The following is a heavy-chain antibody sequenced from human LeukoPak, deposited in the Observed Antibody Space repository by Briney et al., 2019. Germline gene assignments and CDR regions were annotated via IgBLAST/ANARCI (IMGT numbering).Heavy chain of an antibody. Sequence: SETLSLTCTVSGGSISSYYWSWIRQPPGKGLDWIGYIYYSGSTNYNPSLKSRVTISVDTSKNQFSLKLSSVTAADTAVYYCAREVWDGSGSYKGFDYWGQGTLVTVSS. CDR2: IYYSGST. D-gene: IGHD3-10*01. CDR3: AREVWDGSGSYKGFDY. V-gene: IGHV4-59*01. J-gene: IGHJ4*02. CDR1: GGSISSYY.